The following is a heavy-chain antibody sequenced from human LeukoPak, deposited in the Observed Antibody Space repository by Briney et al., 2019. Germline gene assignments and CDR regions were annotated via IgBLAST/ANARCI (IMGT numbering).Heavy chain of an antibody. CDR1: GGYFSNYF. CDR3: TQGAGWLIDY. CDR2: VHNSGST. J-gene: IGHJ4*02. D-gene: IGHD3-16*01. Sequence: SETLSLTCTVSGGYFSNYFRGWIRQPPGRGLEWIGYVHNSGSTTYNPSLKSRGTIVLDTSRNQFSLRLSSVTAADTAVYYCTQGAGWLIDYWGQGILVSVSS. V-gene: IGHV4-59*03.